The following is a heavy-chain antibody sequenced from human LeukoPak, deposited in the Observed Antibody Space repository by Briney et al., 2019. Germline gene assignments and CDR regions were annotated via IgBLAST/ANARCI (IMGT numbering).Heavy chain of an antibody. CDR3: ARNYITMIVVVSLDY. V-gene: IGHV3-30*04. CDR2: ISYDGSNK. CDR1: GFTFSSYA. D-gene: IGHD3-22*01. Sequence: PGRSLRLSCAASGFTFSSYAMHWVRQAPGKGLEWVAVISYDGSNKYYADSVKGRFTISRDNSKNTLYLQMNSLRAEDTAVYYCARNYITMIVVVSLDYWGQGTLVTVSS. J-gene: IGHJ4*02.